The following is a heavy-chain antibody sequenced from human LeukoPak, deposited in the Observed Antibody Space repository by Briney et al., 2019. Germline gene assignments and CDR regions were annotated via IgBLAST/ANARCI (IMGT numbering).Heavy chain of an antibody. V-gene: IGHV6-1*01. Sequence: SQSLSLTCAISGDSVSSNSVTWKWIRQSPSRGVEWLGRTYYRSTWYNDYAVSVRGRITVNPDTSKNQFSLHLNSVTPEDTAVYYCARRLTQYDCFDPWGQGILVTVSS. D-gene: IGHD2-2*01. CDR3: ARRLTQYDCFDP. CDR2: TYYRSTWYN. J-gene: IGHJ5*02. CDR1: GDSVSSNSVT.